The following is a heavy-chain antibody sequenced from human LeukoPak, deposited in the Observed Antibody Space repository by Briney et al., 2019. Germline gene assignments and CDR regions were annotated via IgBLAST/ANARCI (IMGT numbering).Heavy chain of an antibody. CDR3: ATNIASLPIGSFDY. CDR1: GFTFSSYS. J-gene: IGHJ4*02. D-gene: IGHD6-6*01. Sequence: GGSLSLSCAASGFTFSSYSMHWVRQSPGKGLEWVSAISGSGDNTYYADSMKGRFTLSRDNSKNTLYLQMNSLRAEDTAVYYCATNIASLPIGSFDYWGQGTLVTVSS. CDR2: ISGSGDNT. V-gene: IGHV3-23*01.